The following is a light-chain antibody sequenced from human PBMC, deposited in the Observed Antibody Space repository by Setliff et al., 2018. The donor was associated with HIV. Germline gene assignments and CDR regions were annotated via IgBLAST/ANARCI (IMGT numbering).Light chain of an antibody. V-gene: IGLV2-14*02. CDR3: SSYTSTTPLYV. J-gene: IGLJ1*01. CDR1: SSDVGSYDL. Sequence: QSALAQPASVSGSPGQSITISCTGTSSDVGSYDLVSWYQQHPGKAPKVMIYEVSKRPSGVSNRFSGSKSGNTASLTISGLQAEDEADYHCSSYTSTTPLYVFGTGTKVTVL. CDR2: EVS.